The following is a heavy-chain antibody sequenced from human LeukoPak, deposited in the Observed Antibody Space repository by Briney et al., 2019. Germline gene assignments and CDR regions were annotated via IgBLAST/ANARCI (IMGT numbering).Heavy chain of an antibody. CDR3: AFAVAGTETDSFYFDY. CDR2: IYYSGST. V-gene: IGHV4-59*01. CDR1: GGSISSYY. D-gene: IGHD6-19*01. Sequence: SETLPLTCTVSGGSISSYYWSWIRQPPGKGLEWIGYIYYSGSTDYNPSLKSRVTISVDTSKNQFSLKLSSVTAADTAVYYCAFAVAGTETDSFYFDYWGQGTLVTVSS. J-gene: IGHJ4*02.